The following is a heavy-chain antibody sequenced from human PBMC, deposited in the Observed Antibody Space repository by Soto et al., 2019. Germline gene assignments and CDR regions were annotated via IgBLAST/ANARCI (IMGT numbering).Heavy chain of an antibody. CDR1: GFTFSTYG. CDR2: IWYDGSQK. V-gene: IGHV3-33*06. Sequence: PGXSLRLSCAASGFTFSTYGMHWVRQAPGKGLEWMTVIWYDGSQKYYGDSVNGRFTISRDNSKNTVYLQMNSLRVEDTAVYYCVKDHCGGDCYSEPYFDFWGRGSQVPVSS. D-gene: IGHD2-21*02. CDR3: VKDHCGGDCYSEPYFDF. J-gene: IGHJ4*02.